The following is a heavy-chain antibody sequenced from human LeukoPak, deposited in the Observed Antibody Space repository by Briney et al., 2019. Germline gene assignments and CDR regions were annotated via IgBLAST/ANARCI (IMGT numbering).Heavy chain of an antibody. D-gene: IGHD1-26*01. J-gene: IGHJ6*02. CDR2: IFYTGTT. CDR1: GGSISSFY. Sequence: SETLSLTCTVSGGSISSFYWSWIRQPPGKGLEWIAYIFYTGTTNYNPSLKSRVTTSIDTSKKQFSLRLSSVTAADTAVYYCAREVVGATGYGMDVWGQGTTVTVSS. V-gene: IGHV4-59*01. CDR3: AREVVGATGYGMDV.